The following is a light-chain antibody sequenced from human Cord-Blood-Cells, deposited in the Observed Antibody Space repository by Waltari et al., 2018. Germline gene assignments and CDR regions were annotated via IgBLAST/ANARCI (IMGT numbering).Light chain of an antibody. J-gene: IGKJ4*01. CDR3: QQYNNWPPLT. CDR2: GAS. Sequence: EIVMTQSPATLSVSPGERATLSCGASQSVSSNLAWYQQKPGQAPRLLIYGASTRATCIPARFSGSGSGTEFTLTISSLQSEDFAVYYCQQYNNWPPLTFGGGTKVEIK. CDR1: QSVSSN. V-gene: IGKV3-15*01.